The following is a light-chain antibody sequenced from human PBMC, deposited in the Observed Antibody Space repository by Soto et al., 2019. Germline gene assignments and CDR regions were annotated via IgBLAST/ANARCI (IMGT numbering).Light chain of an antibody. CDR2: DVS. CDR1: SSDVGGYNY. V-gene: IGLV2-14*03. CDR3: TSYTTNKTPL. Sequence: QSALTQPASVSGSPGQSITISCTGTSSDVGGYNYVSWYQQHPGKAPKLMIYDVSSRPSGVSNRFSGSKSGNTASLTISRLLSEHEADYYCTSYTTNKTPLFGGGTKVTVL. J-gene: IGLJ2*01.